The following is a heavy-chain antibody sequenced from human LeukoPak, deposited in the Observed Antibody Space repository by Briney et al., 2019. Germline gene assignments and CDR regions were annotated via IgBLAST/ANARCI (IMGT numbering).Heavy chain of an antibody. CDR2: ISGSGGST. Sequence: GGTLRLSCAASGFTFSSYGMSWVRQAPGKGLEWVSAISGSGGSTYYADSVKGRFTISRDNSKNTLYLQMHTLRSEDTAVYYCVREVKRRIREPPFDYWGQGTLVTVSS. CDR1: GFTFSSYG. V-gene: IGHV3-23*01. D-gene: IGHD2/OR15-2a*01. CDR3: VREVKRRIREPPFDY. J-gene: IGHJ4*02.